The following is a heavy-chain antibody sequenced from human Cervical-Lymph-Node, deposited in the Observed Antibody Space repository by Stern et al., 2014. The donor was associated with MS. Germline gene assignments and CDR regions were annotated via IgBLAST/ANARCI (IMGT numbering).Heavy chain of an antibody. CDR1: GFTFSTYW. CDR2: INSGGSST. V-gene: IGHV3-74*02. CDR3: ARSSGASGDAMDV. Sequence: EVQLVESGGGLLQPGGSLRLSWGASGFTFSTYWMHWVRQGPGKGLVWVSSINSGGSSTSYTDSVRGRFTISRDNAKNTVDLQMTSLRAEDTAVYYCARSSGASGDAMDVWGQGTTVTVSS. D-gene: IGHD2-15*01. J-gene: IGHJ6*02.